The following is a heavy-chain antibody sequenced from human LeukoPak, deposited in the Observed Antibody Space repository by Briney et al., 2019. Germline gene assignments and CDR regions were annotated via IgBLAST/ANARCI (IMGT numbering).Heavy chain of an antibody. V-gene: IGHV3-11*04. J-gene: IGHJ4*02. D-gene: IGHD3-16*01. CDR3: ARDMGELWFDY. CDR1: YY. CDR2: ISSSGSTI. Sequence: YYWGWIRQPPGKGLEWVSYISSSGSTIYYADSVKGRFTISRDNAKNSLYLQMNSLRAEDTAVYYCARDMGELWFDYWGQGTLVTISS.